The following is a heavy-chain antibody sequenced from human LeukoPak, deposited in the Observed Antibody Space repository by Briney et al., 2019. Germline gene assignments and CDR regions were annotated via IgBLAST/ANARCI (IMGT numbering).Heavy chain of an antibody. V-gene: IGHV3-7*01. Sequence: GGSLRLSCAGSAFTLSTYYMSWVRQAPGKGLEWVANIRQDGRETSYVDSVKGRFTISRDNAKNSLYLQMNTLRAEDTAMYYCARYRHCGGDCYPLDCWGQGTLVTVSS. J-gene: IGHJ4*02. CDR2: IRQDGRET. D-gene: IGHD2-21*02. CDR1: AFTLSTYY. CDR3: ARYRHCGGDCYPLDC.